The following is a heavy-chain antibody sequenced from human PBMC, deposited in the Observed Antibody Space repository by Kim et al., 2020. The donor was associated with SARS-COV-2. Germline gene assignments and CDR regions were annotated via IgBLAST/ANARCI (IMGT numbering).Heavy chain of an antibody. V-gene: IGHV4-59*13. D-gene: IGHD3-3*01. CDR1: GGSISSYY. CDR2: IYYSGST. J-gene: IGHJ6*02. Sequence: SETLSLTCTVSGGSISSYYWSWIRQPPGKGLEWIGYIYYSGSTNYNPSLKSRVTISVDTSKNQFSLKLSSVTAADTAVYYCARAKGRFLELLAYDVWGQGTTVTVSS. CDR3: ARAKGRFLELLAYDV.